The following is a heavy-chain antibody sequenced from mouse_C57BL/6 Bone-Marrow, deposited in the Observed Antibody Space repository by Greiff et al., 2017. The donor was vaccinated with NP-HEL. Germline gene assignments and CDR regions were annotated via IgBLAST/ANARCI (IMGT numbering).Heavy chain of an antibody. V-gene: IGHV3-8*01. CDR3: ARSPLWLRRNYYAMDY. CDR2: ISYSGST. Sequence: VQLKESGPGLAKPSQTLSLTCSVTGYSITSDYWNWIRKFPGNKLEYMGYISYSGSTYYNPSLKSRISITLDTSKNQYYLQLNSVTTEDTATYYCARSPLWLRRNYYAMDYWGQGTSVTVSS. CDR1: GYSITSDY. J-gene: IGHJ4*01. D-gene: IGHD2-2*01.